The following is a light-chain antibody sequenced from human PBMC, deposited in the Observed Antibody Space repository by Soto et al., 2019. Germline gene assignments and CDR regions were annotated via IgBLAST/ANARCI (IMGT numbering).Light chain of an antibody. V-gene: IGLV2-23*02. Sequence: QSALTQPASVSGSPGQSITISCTGTSSVVGSYNLVSWYQQLPGKAPKVIICEVNKRPSGVSYRFSGSKSGNTASLTISGLQTEDEADYYCCSYASTVAYVFGTGTKVTDL. J-gene: IGLJ1*01. CDR2: EVN. CDR1: SSVVGSYNL. CDR3: CSYASTVAYV.